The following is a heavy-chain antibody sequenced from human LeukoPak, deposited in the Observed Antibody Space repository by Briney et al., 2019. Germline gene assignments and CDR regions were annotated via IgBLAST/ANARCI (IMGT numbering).Heavy chain of an antibody. CDR2: IKSKTDGGTT. Sequence: GGSLRLSCAASGFTFSNAWMSWVRQAPGKGLEWVGRIKSKTDGGTTDYAAPVKGRFTTSRDDSKNTLYLHMNSLKTEDTAVYYCTTAYYYGSGSPRVYWGQGTLVTVSS. J-gene: IGHJ4*02. V-gene: IGHV3-15*01. CDR1: GFTFSNAW. CDR3: TTAYYYGSGSPRVY. D-gene: IGHD3-10*01.